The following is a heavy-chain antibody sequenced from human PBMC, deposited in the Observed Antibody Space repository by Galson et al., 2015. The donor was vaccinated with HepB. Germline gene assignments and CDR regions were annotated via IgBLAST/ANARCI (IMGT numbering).Heavy chain of an antibody. Sequence: SLRLSCAASGFTFSSYSMNWVRQAPGKGLEWVSSISSSSSYIYYADSVKGRFTISRDNAKNSLYLQMNSLRAEDTAVYYCARDSPTKLGLWFGEPNAFDIWGQGTMVTVSS. CDR3: ARDSPTKLGLWFGEPNAFDI. D-gene: IGHD3-10*01. CDR1: GFTFSSYS. V-gene: IGHV3-21*01. CDR2: ISSSSSYI. J-gene: IGHJ3*02.